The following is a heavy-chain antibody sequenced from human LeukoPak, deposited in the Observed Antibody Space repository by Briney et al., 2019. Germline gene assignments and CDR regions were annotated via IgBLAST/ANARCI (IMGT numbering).Heavy chain of an antibody. V-gene: IGHV1-69*01. D-gene: IGHD3-3*01. CDR3: ARGNVLRFLEWRQTGYYYYYMDV. CDR2: IIPIFGTA. CDR1: GGTFSSYA. J-gene: IGHJ6*03. Sequence: SVKVSCKASGGTFSSYAISWVRQAPGQGLEWMGGIIPIFGTADYAQKFQGRVTITADESTSTAYMELSSLRSEDTAVYYCARGNVLRFLEWRQTGYYYYYMDVWGKGTTVTVSS.